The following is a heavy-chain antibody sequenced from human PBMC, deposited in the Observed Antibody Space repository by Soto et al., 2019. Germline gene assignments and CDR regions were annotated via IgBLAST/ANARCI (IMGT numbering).Heavy chain of an antibody. CDR3: ARELGHYYDSSGYYQNDAFDI. J-gene: IGHJ3*02. D-gene: IGHD3-22*01. CDR2: ISYDGSNK. V-gene: IGHV3-30-3*01. CDR1: GFTFSSYA. Sequence: GGSLRLSCAASGFTFSSYAMHWVRQAPGKGLEWVAVISYDGSNKYYADSVKGRFTISRDNSKNTLYLQMNSLRAEDTAVYYCARELGHYYDSSGYYQNDAFDIWGQGTMVTVSS.